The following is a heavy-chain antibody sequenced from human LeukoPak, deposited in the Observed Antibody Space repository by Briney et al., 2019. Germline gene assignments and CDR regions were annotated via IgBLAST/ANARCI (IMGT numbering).Heavy chain of an antibody. CDR2: INPNSGGT. CDR1: GYTFTGYY. J-gene: IGHJ5*02. Sequence: ASVKVSCKASGYTFTGYYMHWVRQAPGQGLEWMGWINPNSGGTNYAQKFQGRVTMTRDTSISTAYMELSRLRSDDTAVYYCARVPPLGYCSSTSCYGLGGYNWFDPWGQGTLVTVSS. CDR3: ARVPPLGYCSSTSCYGLGGYNWFDP. V-gene: IGHV1-2*02. D-gene: IGHD2-2*01.